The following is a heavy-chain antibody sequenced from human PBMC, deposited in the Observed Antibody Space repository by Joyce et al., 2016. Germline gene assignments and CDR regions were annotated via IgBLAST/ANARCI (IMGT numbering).Heavy chain of an antibody. D-gene: IGHD3-16*01. J-gene: IGHJ3*02. CDR2: IGTAGDP. Sequence: EVQLVEAGGDLVQPGGSLRLSCAASGFTFSAYEIQWVRQTTGKGLEGVAAIGTAGDPYYAGSVKGRFTIARENAKSSLFLQMNSLRAEDTAVYYCARERGGGMSAFDIWGQGTMVTVSS. CDR1: GFTFSAYE. V-gene: IGHV3-13*05. CDR3: ARERGGGMSAFDI.